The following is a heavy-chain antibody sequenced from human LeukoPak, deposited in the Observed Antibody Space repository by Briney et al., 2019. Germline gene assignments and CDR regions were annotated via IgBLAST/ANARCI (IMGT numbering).Heavy chain of an antibody. CDR2: INPNSGGT. V-gene: IGHV1-2*02. D-gene: IGHD4-17*01. J-gene: IGHJ4*02. CDR3: AREGDYGDYGDY. CDR1: GYTFTGYY. Sequence: ASVKVSCKASGYTFTGYYMHWLRQAPGQGLEWMGWINPNSGGTNYAQKFQGRVTMTRDTSISTAYMELSRLRSDDTAVYYCAREGDYGDYGDYWGQGTLVTVSS.